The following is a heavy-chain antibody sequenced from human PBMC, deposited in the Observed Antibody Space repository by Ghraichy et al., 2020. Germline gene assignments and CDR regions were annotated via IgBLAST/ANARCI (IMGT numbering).Heavy chain of an antibody. CDR1: GGSITYYY. J-gene: IGHJ5*02. CDR3: ARLAAPRDQNCFDP. Sequence: SETLSLTCTVSGGSITYYYWSWIRQPPGKGLEWIGYIYYNGSTNYNPSLKSRVTISLDTSKNQFSLKVSSVTAADTAVYYCARLAAPRDQNCFDPWGQGTLVTVSS. V-gene: IGHV4-59*01. CDR2: IYYNGST.